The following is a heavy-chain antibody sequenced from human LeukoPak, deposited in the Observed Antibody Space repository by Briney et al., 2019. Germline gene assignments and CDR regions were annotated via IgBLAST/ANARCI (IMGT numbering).Heavy chain of an antibody. CDR1: GFTFSSYG. CDR3: AKDVTAIIDAFDI. J-gene: IGHJ3*02. D-gene: IGHD2-21*02. Sequence: GGSLRLSCAASGFTFSSYGMHWVRQAPGKGLEWVAFIRYDGSNKYYADSVKGRFTISRDNSKNTLYLQMNSLRAEDTAVYYCAKDVTAIIDAFDIWGQGTMVIVSS. V-gene: IGHV3-30*02. CDR2: IRYDGSNK.